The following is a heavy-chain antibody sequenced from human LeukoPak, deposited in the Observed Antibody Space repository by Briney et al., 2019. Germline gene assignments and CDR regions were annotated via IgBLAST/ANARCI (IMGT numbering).Heavy chain of an antibody. D-gene: IGHD3-10*01. J-gene: IGHJ4*02. CDR2: MNPNSGNT. CDR3: ARGGPRRITMVRGVIISQTYYFDY. V-gene: IGHV1-8*01. CDR1: GYTFTSYD. Sequence: ASVKVSYKASGYTFTSYDINWVRQATGQGLEWMGWMNPNSGNTGYAQKFQGRVTMTRNTSISTAYMELSSLRSEDTAVYYCARGGPRRITMVRGVIISQTYYFDYWGQGTLVTVSS.